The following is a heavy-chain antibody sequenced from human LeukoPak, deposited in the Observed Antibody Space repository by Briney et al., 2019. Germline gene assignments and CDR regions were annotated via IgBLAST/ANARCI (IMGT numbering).Heavy chain of an antibody. V-gene: IGHV1-58*02. D-gene: IGHD3-9*01. CDR2: IVVGSGNT. CDR3: AAGGIRYFDKGPYYFDY. CDR1: GFTFTSSA. J-gene: IGHJ4*02. Sequence: SVKVSCKASGFTFTSSAMHWVRQARGQRLEWIGWIVVGSGNTNYAQKFQERVTITRDMSTSTAYMELSSLRSEDTAVYYCAAGGIRYFDKGPYYFDYWGQGTLVTVSS.